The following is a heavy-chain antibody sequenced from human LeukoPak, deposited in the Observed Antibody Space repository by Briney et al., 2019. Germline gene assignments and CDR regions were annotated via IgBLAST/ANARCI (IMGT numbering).Heavy chain of an antibody. CDR3: ARRPYDILTGDYYYGMDV. J-gene: IGHJ6*02. CDR2: IYYSGST. Sequence: SETLSLTCTVSGGPISSYYWSWIRQPPGKGLEWIGYIYYSGSTNYNPSLKSRVTISVDTSKNQFSLKLSSVTAADTAVYYCARRPYDILTGDYYYGMDVWGQGTTVTVSS. CDR1: GGPISSYY. V-gene: IGHV4-59*01. D-gene: IGHD3-9*01.